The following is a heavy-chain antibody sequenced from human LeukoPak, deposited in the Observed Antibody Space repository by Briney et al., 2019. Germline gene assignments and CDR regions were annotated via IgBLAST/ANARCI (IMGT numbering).Heavy chain of an antibody. Sequence: PSETLSLTCTVPSDSISDYYWGWIRQPPGKGLEWIGYISYSGGVSYSPSLKPPVTISLDTSKNQVSLKLSSVTAADTAIYYCVRVHYSSGSLSSWFDPWGRGILVTVSS. CDR2: ISYSGGV. V-gene: IGHV4-59*08. CDR3: VRVHYSSGSLSSWFDP. J-gene: IGHJ5*02. D-gene: IGHD3-10*01. CDR1: SDSISDYY.